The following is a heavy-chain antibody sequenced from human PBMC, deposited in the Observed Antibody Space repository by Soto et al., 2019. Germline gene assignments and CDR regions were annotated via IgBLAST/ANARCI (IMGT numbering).Heavy chain of an antibody. V-gene: IGHV3-23*01. CDR1: GVTFSNYA. D-gene: IGHD6-19*01. CDR3: AKTPRQWLVYFDY. CDR2: ISGSGGTT. J-gene: IGHJ4*02. Sequence: PGGSLRLSCAASGVTFSNYAIAWVRQAPGKGPEWVSGISGSGGTTYYADSVKGRFTISRDNSKDTLHLQMNSLRAEDTAVYYCAKTPRQWLVYFDYWGQGALVTVTP.